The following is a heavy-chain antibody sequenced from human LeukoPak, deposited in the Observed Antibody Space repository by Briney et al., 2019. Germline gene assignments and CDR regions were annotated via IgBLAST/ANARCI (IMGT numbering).Heavy chain of an antibody. CDR3: ARADSSVYYYYGMDV. CDR1: GFTFSSYC. CDR2: IKQDGSEK. Sequence: GGSLRLSCAASGFTFSSYCMSWVRQAPGKGLEWVANIKQDGSEKYYVDSVKGRLTISRDNAKNTLYLQMNSLRPEDTAVYYCARADSSVYYYYGMDVWGQGTTVTVSS. D-gene: IGHD3-22*01. J-gene: IGHJ6*02. V-gene: IGHV3-7*01.